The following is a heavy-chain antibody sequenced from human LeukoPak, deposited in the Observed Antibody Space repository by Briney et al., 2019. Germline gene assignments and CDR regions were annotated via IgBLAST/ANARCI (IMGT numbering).Heavy chain of an antibody. CDR2: INPNSGGT. J-gene: IGHJ3*02. CDR1: GYTFTGYY. V-gene: IGHV1-2*06. Sequence: ASVKVSCKASGYTFTGYYIHWVRQAPAQGLECMGRINPNSGGTNYAQKFQGRVTMTRDTSISTAYMEVSRLRSDDTAVYYCSSAVVVPTDAFDIWGQGTVVTVSS. D-gene: IGHD2-15*01. CDR3: SSAVVVPTDAFDI.